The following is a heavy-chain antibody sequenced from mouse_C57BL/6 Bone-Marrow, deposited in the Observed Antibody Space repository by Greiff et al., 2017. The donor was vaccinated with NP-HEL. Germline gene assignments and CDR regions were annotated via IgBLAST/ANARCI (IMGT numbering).Heavy chain of an antibody. CDR1: GYTFTSYW. V-gene: IGHV1-61*01. CDR3: ARCYYGSSSFYAMDY. J-gene: IGHJ4*01. CDR2: IYPSDSAT. D-gene: IGHD1-1*01. Sequence: QVQLQQPGAELVRPGSSVKLSCKASGYTFTSYWMDWVKQRPGQGLEWIGNIYPSDSATHYNQKFKDKATLTVDKSSSTAYMQLSSLTSEDSAVDYCARCYYGSSSFYAMDYWGQGTSVTVAS.